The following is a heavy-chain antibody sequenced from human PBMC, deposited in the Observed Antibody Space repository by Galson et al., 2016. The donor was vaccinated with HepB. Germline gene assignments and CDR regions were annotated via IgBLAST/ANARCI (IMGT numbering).Heavy chain of an antibody. CDR1: GGTFNTYA. CDR2: IIPMLGTA. V-gene: IGHV1-69*13. CDR3: ARGSEILTGYYAY. J-gene: IGHJ4*02. Sequence: SVKVSCKASGGTFNTYAISWVRQAPGQGLEWVGGIIPMLGTATYAQKFQGRVTITADESTSTAYMDLSSLRSEDTALYYCARGSEILTGYYAYWGQGTLSTVSS. D-gene: IGHD3-9*01.